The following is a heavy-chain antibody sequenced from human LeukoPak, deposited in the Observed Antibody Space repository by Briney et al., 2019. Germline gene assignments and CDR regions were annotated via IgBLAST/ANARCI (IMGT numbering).Heavy chain of an antibody. CDR3: VRQGRALFGVVIDNWFDP. CDR2: IYTSGST. CDR1: GGSISSYY. J-gene: IGHJ5*02. D-gene: IGHD3-3*01. V-gene: IGHV4-4*09. Sequence: SETLSLTCTVSGGSISSYYWSWIRQPPGKGLEWIGFIYTSGSTSYNPSLKSRVTISVDTSKNQFSLKLSSVTAADTAVYYCVRQGRALFGVVIDNWFDPWGQGTLVTVSS.